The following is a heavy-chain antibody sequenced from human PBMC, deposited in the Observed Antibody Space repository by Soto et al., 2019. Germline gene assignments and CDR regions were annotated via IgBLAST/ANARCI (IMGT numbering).Heavy chain of an antibody. V-gene: IGHV3-30-3*01. CDR2: ISYDGNNK. CDR3: AREPRDSSGYPYFDY. J-gene: IGHJ4*02. Sequence: QVQLVESGGGVVQPGRSLRLSCAASGFTFSSYSMHWVRQAPGKGLEWVAVISYDGNNKYFADSVKGRFTISRDNSKNTLYLQMNSLRAEETAVYYCAREPRDSSGYPYFDYWGQGTLVTVSS. D-gene: IGHD3-22*01. CDR1: GFTFSSYS.